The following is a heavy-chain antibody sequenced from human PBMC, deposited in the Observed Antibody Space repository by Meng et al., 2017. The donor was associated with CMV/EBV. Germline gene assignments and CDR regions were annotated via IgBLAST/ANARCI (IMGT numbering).Heavy chain of an antibody. J-gene: IGHJ4*02. CDR3: AHHPFYYDSISFDY. CDR2: IFWNDDK. D-gene: IGHD3-22*01. V-gene: IGHV2-5*01. CDR1: GFSLSTSRVG. Sequence: QSTMKASGPPLVKLTQTPTLTCTFSGFSLSTSRVGVAWIRQSPGKALEWLALIFWNDDKRYSPSLRSRITITKDTSKTQVVLTMTNMDPVETATYYCAHHPFYYDSISFDYWGQGTLVTVSS.